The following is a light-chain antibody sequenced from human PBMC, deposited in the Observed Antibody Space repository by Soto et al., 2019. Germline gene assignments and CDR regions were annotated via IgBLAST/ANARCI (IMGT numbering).Light chain of an antibody. Sequence: IQLTQSPSSLSASVGDSVTITCRASEDITIYLAWYQQKPGKAPNLLMYAASTLQSGVPSRFSGSGSGTDFTLTISSLQPEDFATYYCQHFKSFPITFGQGTRLEIK. J-gene: IGKJ5*01. CDR3: QHFKSFPIT. CDR1: EDITIY. V-gene: IGKV1-9*01. CDR2: AAS.